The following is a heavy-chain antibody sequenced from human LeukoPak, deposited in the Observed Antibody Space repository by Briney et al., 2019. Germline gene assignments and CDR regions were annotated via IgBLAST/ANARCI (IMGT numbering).Heavy chain of an antibody. D-gene: IGHD2-15*01. CDR2: ISGSGGST. V-gene: IGHV3-23*01. J-gene: IGHJ6*02. Sequence: GGSLRLSCAASGFTFSSYAMSWVRQAPGKGLEWVSAISGSGGSTYYADSVKGRFTISRDNSKNSLYLQMNSLRTEDTALYYCAKGIGYYYGMDVWGQGTTVTVSS. CDR1: GFTFSSYA. CDR3: AKGIGYYYGMDV.